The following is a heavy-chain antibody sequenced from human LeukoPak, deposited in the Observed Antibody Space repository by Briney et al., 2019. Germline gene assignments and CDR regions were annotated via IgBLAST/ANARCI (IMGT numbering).Heavy chain of an antibody. Sequence: SETLSLTCAVSGYSISSVNWWGWIRQPPGKGLEWIGFIYHSGSPYYSPSLKSRVTMSVDTSKNQFSLKLSSVTAADTAVYYCAREVGGYFNGWGQGTLVTVSS. D-gene: IGHD2-15*01. V-gene: IGHV4-28*03. CDR1: GYSISSVNW. J-gene: IGHJ4*02. CDR3: AREVGGYFNG. CDR2: IYHSGSP.